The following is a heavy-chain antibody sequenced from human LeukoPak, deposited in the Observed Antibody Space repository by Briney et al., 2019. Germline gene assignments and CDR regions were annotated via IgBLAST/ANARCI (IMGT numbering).Heavy chain of an antibody. J-gene: IGHJ5*02. Sequence: GGSLRLSCAASGFTFSSYWMSWVRQAPGKGLEWVSSISSSSSYIYYADSVKGRFTISRDNAKNSLYLQMNSLRAEDTAVYYCARDRSYYGSGSPYNWFDPWGQGTLVTGSS. CDR3: ARDRSYYGSGSPYNWFDP. V-gene: IGHV3-21*01. D-gene: IGHD3-10*01. CDR1: GFTFSSYW. CDR2: ISSSSSYI.